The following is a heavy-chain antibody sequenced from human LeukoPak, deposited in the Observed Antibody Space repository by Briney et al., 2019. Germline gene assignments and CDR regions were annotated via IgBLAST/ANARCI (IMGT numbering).Heavy chain of an antibody. V-gene: IGHV1-3*01. J-gene: IGHJ4*02. D-gene: IGHD3-22*01. Sequence: GASVKVSCKASGHTFTSYAMHWVRQAPGQRLEWMGWINAGNGNTKYSQKFQGRVTITRDTSASTAYMELSSLRSEDTAVYYCARGGYYDSSGFPFDYWGQGTLVTVSS. CDR1: GHTFTSYA. CDR3: ARGGYYDSSGFPFDY. CDR2: INAGNGNT.